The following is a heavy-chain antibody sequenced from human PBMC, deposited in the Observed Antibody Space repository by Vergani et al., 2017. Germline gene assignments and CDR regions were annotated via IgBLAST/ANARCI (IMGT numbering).Heavy chain of an antibody. CDR3: ARDLLGQSKYRIGDWFDP. Sequence: QLQLQESGPGLVKPSETLSLTCTVSGGSISSSSYYWGWIRQPPGKGLEWIGSIYYSGSTYYNPSLKSRVTISVDTSKNQFSLKLSSVTAADTAVYYCARDLLGQSKYRIGDWFDPWGQGTLVTVAS. J-gene: IGHJ5*02. V-gene: IGHV4-39*07. CDR1: GGSISSSSYY. CDR2: IYYSGST. D-gene: IGHD2/OR15-2a*01.